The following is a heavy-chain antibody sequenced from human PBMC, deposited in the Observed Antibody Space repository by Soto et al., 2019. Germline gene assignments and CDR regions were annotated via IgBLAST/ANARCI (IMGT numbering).Heavy chain of an antibody. J-gene: IGHJ4*02. CDR1: GGTFSSYA. Sequence: QVQLVQSGAEVKKPGSSVKVSCKAFGGTFSSYAISWVRQAPGQGLEWMGGIIPLFGTTNYAPKFQGRVAITADERARTAYMDLSSLKSEDTAVYYCATNNRASYPFDYWGQGTLVTVSS. D-gene: IGHD3-16*02. CDR3: ATNNRASYPFDY. V-gene: IGHV1-69*01. CDR2: IIPLFGTT.